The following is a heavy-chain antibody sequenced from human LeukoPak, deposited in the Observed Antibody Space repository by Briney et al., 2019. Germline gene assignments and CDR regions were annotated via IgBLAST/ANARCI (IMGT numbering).Heavy chain of an antibody. CDR2: IYSNGIT. V-gene: IGHV4-4*08. CDR1: GSSIFSYY. D-gene: IGHD3-22*01. Sequence: SETLSLTCTVSGSSIFSYYWDWIRQPPGKGLEWIGYIYSNGITSYNPSLRSRGTISIATSKNQLSLRLRSVTAADTAIYYCARRDYYDSTRYSPASGYFDLWGRGTLVSVSS. J-gene: IGHJ2*01. CDR3: ARRDYYDSTRYSPASGYFDL.